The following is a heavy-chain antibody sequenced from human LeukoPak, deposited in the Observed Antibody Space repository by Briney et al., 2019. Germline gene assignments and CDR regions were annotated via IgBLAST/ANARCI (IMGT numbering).Heavy chain of an antibody. V-gene: IGHV4-39*07. CDR3: ARAHSSGWPHMFDP. CDR1: GGSISSSSAY. CDR2: IYYSGST. J-gene: IGHJ5*02. Sequence: PSETLSLTCTVSGGSISSSSAYWGWIRQPPGKGLEWIGNIYYSGSTNYNPSLKSRVTISIDTSKNQFSLKVSSVTAADTAVYYCARAHSSGWPHMFDPWGQGTLVTVPS. D-gene: IGHD6-19*01.